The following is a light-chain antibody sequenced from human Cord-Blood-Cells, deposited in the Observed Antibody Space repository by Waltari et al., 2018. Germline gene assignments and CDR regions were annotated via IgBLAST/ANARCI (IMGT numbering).Light chain of an antibody. CDR2: DVS. V-gene: IGLV2-11*01. J-gene: IGLJ3*02. CDR3: CSYAGSYTWV. CDR1: SSDVGGYNY. Sequence: QSALTQPRSVSGSPGQSVTISCTGTSSDVGGYNYVSWYQQHPGKAPKLMIYDVSKRPSGVPDRFVGSKSGNTASLTISGLQAEDEADYYGCSYAGSYTWVFGGGTKLTVL.